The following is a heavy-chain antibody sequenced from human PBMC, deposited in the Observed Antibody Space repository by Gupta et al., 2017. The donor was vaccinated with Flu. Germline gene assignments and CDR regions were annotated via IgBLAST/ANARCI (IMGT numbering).Heavy chain of an antibody. CDR3: ARSERRYCTSSICYTSLESVGWFDP. V-gene: IGHV4-39*01. CDR2: IYYSGST. Sequence: TIYYSGSTYYNPSLTSRVIISVDTAKNQVSLQLSSVTAADTAVYYCARSERRYCTSSICYTSLESVGWFDPWGQGTLVTVSS. D-gene: IGHD2-8*01. J-gene: IGHJ5*02.